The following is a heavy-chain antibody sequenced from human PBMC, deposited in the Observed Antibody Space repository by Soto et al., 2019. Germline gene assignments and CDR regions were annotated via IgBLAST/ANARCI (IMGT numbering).Heavy chain of an antibody. V-gene: IGHV1-69*01. J-gene: IGHJ6*02. Sequence: QVQLVQSGAEVKKPGSSVKVSCKASGGTFSSYGLSWVRQAPGQGLEWMGGIIPMFGSTNYAPKFQGRVTITADGSTSTASMELSSLRSEDTAVYYCARDLGCDYGVYYGMDVWGQGTTVTVSS. CDR2: IIPMFGST. D-gene: IGHD2-8*01. CDR3: ARDLGCDYGVYYGMDV. CDR1: GGTFSSYG.